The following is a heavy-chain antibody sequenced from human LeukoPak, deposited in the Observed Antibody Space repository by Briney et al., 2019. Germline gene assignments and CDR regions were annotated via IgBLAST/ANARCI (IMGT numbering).Heavy chain of an antibody. CDR1: GFTFSSYW. J-gene: IGHJ4*02. D-gene: IGHD3-22*01. Sequence: GGSLRLSCAASGFTFSSYWMSWVRQAPGKGLEWVANIKQDGSEKYYVDSVKGRFTISRDNSKNTLYLQMNILRGEDTATYYCAKDLGIGGSGFWGQGTLVTVSS. CDR2: IKQDGSEK. CDR3: AKDLGIGGSGF. V-gene: IGHV3-7*03.